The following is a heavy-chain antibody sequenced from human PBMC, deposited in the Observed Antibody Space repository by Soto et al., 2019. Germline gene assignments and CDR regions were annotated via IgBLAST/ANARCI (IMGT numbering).Heavy chain of an antibody. Sequence: SGPTLVNPTQTLTLTCTFSGFSLSTSGVGVGWIRQPPGKALEWLALIYWYDDNYYSTPLTTWLTISKDISKNQVVLTMTNMDSVDTATYYCARTSTWNHRPYYYYYGMDVWGQGTTVTSP. D-gene: IGHD1-1*01. J-gene: IGHJ6*02. CDR3: ARTSTWNHRPYYYYYGMDV. V-gene: IGHV2-70*01. CDR1: GFSLSTSGVG. CDR2: IYWYDDN.